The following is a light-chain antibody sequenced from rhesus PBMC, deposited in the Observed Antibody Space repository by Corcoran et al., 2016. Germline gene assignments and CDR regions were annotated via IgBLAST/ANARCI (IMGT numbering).Light chain of an antibody. J-gene: IGKJ2*01. V-gene: IGKV1-94*01. CDR2: AAS. CDR3: LPDYTTPYS. CDR1: QGINKE. Sequence: DIQMTQSPSSLSASVGDRVTVTCRASQGINKELRWYQQKPGQAPTPLINAASSLQTGVSSRFSGRGSGTDYTLPISSLQPEDVATSYCLPDYTTPYSFGQGTKVEIK.